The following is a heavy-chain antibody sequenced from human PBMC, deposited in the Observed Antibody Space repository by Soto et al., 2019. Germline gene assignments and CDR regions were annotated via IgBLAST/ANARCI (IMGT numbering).Heavy chain of an antibody. CDR3: ARVSGIYYYGMDV. CDR1: GGSISGSSYY. D-gene: IGHD3-10*01. CDR2: IYYSGNT. V-gene: IGHV4-39*07. Sequence: SETLSLTCTVSGGSISGSSYYWGWIRQPPGKGLEWIGSIYYSGNTYYNPSLKSRVTISVDTSKNQFSLKLSSVTAADTAVYYCARVSGIYYYGMDVWGQGTTVTVSS. J-gene: IGHJ6*02.